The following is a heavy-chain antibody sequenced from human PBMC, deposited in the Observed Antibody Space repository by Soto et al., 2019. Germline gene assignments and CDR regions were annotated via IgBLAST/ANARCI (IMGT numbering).Heavy chain of an antibody. J-gene: IGHJ4*02. CDR2: IKEDGSEE. V-gene: IGHV3-7*01. CDR1: GFTFSSYY. CDR3: TSGPLGAAHS. Sequence: EVQLVESGGGLVQPGGSLRLSCAASGFTFSSYYMTWVRQAPGKGLEWVANIKEDGSEEFYVDSAKGRFTISRDNAKNSLFLRMDSLRVEDTAVYYCTSGPLGAAHSWGQGTLVSVSS. D-gene: IGHD6-25*01.